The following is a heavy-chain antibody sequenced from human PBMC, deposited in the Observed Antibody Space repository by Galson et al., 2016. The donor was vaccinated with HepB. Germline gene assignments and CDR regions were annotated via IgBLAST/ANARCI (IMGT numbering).Heavy chain of an antibody. Sequence: LSLSCAVSGFSVSSTYMSWVRPAPGKGLEWVSVVFAGGDTYSADSVKGRFTSSRDTSKNTLYLQMNSLRAEDTAVYYCARGLGDYWGGGLDYWGQGTLVTVSS. CDR2: VFAGGDT. CDR1: GFSVSSTY. V-gene: IGHV3-53*01. CDR3: ARGLGDYWGGGLDY. J-gene: IGHJ4*02. D-gene: IGHD4-17*01.